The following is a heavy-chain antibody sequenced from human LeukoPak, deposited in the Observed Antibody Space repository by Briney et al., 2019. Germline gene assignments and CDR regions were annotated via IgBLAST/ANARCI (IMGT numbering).Heavy chain of an antibody. CDR3: AREVSYYDFWSGYYHWFDP. D-gene: IGHD3-3*01. CDR1: GFTFSSNY. CDR2: IYSGGST. J-gene: IGHJ5*02. Sequence: GGSLRLSCAASGFTFSSNYMSWVRQAPGKGLEWVAVIYSGGSTYYSYSVKGRFTISRDNSKSTLYLQINSLRAEDTAVYYCAREVSYYDFWSGYYHWFDPWGQGTLVTVSS. V-gene: IGHV3-66*02.